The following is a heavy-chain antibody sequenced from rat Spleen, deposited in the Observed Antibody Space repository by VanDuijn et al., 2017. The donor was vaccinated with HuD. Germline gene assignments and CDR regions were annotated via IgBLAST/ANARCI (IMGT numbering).Heavy chain of an antibody. J-gene: IGHJ4*01. CDR3: ASLMYTPDYLGVMDV. CDR2: FSYDGRNT. V-gene: IGHV5-29*01. CDR1: GFTFSDYY. D-gene: IGHD1-6*01. Sequence: EVQLVESDGGLVQPGRSLKLSCAASGFTFSDYYMAWVRQAPTKGLEWVATFSYDGRNTYYRDSVKGRFTISRDNAKSILYLQIDSLRSEDTATYYCASLMYTPDYLGVMDVWGQGTSVTVSS.